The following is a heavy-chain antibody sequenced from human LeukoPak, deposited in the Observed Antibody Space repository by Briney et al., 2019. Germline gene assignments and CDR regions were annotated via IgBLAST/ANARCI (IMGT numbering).Heavy chain of an antibody. V-gene: IGHV6-1*01. CDR1: GDSVSSNSAA. J-gene: IGHJ6*02. D-gene: IGHD1-1*01. CDR2: TYYRSKWYN. CDR3: ARANFPTGYYYYYYGMDV. Sequence: SQTLSLTCAISGDSVSSNSAAWNWIRQSPSRGLEWLGRTYYRSKWYNDYAVSVKSRITINPDTSKNQFSLQLNSVTPEDTAVYYCARANFPTGYYYYYYGMDVWGQGATVTVSS.